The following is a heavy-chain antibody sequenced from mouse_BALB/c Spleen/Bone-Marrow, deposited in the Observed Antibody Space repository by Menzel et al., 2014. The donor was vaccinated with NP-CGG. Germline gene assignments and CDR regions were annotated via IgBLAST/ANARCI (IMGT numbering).Heavy chain of an antibody. CDR2: INPSNGGT. V-gene: IGHV1S81*02. CDR3: ARSGDGYYVDYFDY. CDR1: GYTFTSYW. D-gene: IGHD2-3*01. Sequence: VKLMESGAELVGPGVSVKLSCKAPGYTFTSYWKHWIKQRPEQGLERIGEINPSNGGTNYNEKFKSKATLTVDKSSSTAYMQLSSLTSEDSAVYYCARSGDGYYVDYFDYWGQGTTLTVSS. J-gene: IGHJ2*01.